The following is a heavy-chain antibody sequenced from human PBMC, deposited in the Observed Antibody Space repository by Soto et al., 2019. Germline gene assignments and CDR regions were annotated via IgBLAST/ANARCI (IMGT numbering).Heavy chain of an antibody. CDR2: IIPILGIA. Sequence: SVKVSCKASGGTFSSYTISWVRLAPGQGLEWMGRIIPILGIANYAQKFQGRVTITADKSTSTAYMELSSLRSEDTAVYYCARDPGYRDWFDPWGQGTLVTVSS. J-gene: IGHJ5*02. CDR1: GGTFSSYT. D-gene: IGHD6-13*01. CDR3: ARDPGYRDWFDP. V-gene: IGHV1-69*04.